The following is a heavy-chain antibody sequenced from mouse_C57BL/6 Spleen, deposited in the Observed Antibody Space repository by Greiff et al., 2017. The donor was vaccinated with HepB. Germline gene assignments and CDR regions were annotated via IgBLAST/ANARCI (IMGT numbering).Heavy chain of an antibody. CDR2: INYDGSST. J-gene: IGHJ1*03. D-gene: IGHD5-1*01. CDR3: ARARTRYWYFDV. V-gene: IGHV5-16*01. Sequence: EVKLMESEGGLVQPGSSMKLSCTASGFTFSDYYMAWVRQVPEKGLEWVANINYDGSSTYYLDSLKSRFIISRDNEKNILYLQMSSLKAEDTATYYCARARTRYWYFDVWGTGTTVTVSS. CDR1: GFTFSDYY.